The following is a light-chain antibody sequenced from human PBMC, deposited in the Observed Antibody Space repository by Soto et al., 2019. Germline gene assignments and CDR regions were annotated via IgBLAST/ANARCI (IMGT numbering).Light chain of an antibody. J-gene: IGKJ3*01. CDR3: QQLHVYQST. V-gene: IGKV1-9*01. Sequence: IQLTQSPSSLSASVGDRVTIACRASQDINSYLAWYQQKPGKAPNLVIYAGTSLQSGVPSRFSGSGSGTEFTLTISSLQPADFDTYYCQQLHVYQSTFGAGSKVDIX. CDR1: QDINSY. CDR2: AGT.